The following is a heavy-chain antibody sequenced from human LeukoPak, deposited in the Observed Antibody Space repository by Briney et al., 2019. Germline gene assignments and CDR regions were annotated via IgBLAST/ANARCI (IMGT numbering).Heavy chain of an antibody. Sequence: GGSLRLSCAASGFTFSGYWMSWVRQAPGKGLEWVANIKQDGSGKYYADSVKGRFTISRDNAKSSLYLQMNSLRAEDTAVYYCARGYPAEDRDYWGQDTLVTVSS. J-gene: IGHJ4*02. V-gene: IGHV3-7*01. CDR3: ARGYPAEDRDY. CDR2: IKQDGSGK. D-gene: IGHD2-15*01. CDR1: GFTFSGYW.